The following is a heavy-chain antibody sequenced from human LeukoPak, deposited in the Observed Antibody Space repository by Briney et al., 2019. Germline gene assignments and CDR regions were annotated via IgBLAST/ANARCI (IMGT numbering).Heavy chain of an antibody. D-gene: IGHD1-26*01. Sequence: GGSLRLSCAASGFTFSDHAMDWVRQAPGKGLEWVGRIRNKANSYTTEYAASVQGRFTVSRDDSKNSLFLQMNSMKTEDTAVYYCTRLVGANDWGQGTLVTVSS. V-gene: IGHV3-72*01. J-gene: IGHJ4*02. CDR2: IRNKANSYTT. CDR3: TRLVGAND. CDR1: GFTFSDHA.